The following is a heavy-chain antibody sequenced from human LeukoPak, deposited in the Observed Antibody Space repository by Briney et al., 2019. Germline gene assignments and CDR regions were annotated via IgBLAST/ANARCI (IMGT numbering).Heavy chain of an antibody. Sequence: SVKVSCKASGGTFSSYAISWVRQAPGQGLEWMGGIIPIFGTANYAQKFQGRVTITADESTSTAYMELSSLRSEDTAVYYCAREVALDFWSGYYGYWGQGTLVTVSS. J-gene: IGHJ4*02. CDR2: IIPIFGTA. CDR3: AREVALDFWSGYYGY. V-gene: IGHV1-69*13. CDR1: GGTFSSYA. D-gene: IGHD3-3*01.